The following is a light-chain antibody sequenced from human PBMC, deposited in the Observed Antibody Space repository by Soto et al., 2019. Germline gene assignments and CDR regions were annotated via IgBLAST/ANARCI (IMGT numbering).Light chain of an antibody. J-gene: IGKJ1*01. CDR1: QTISSW. Sequence: IHITQSPPTLSGPVGDTVTTSRLASQTISSWLAWYQQKPGKAPKLLIYKASTLKSGVPPRFSGSGSGTDFTLAISSLQPEDFATYYCLQDINYPWTFGQGTKVDIK. V-gene: IGKV1-5*03. CDR2: KAS. CDR3: LQDINYPWT.